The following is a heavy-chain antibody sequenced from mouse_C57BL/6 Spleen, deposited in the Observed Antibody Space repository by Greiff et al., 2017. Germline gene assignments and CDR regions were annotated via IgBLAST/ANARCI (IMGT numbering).Heavy chain of an antibody. J-gene: IGHJ2*01. CDR2: IPSGIGRT. D-gene: IGHD1-1*01. V-gene: IGHV15-2*01. CDR3: ASDGSSPCDY. CDR1: DSEFFPFSY. Sequence: QVQLKQSGSELRSPGSSVKLSCKDFDSEFFPFSYMSWVRQTPGHGFEWIDGIPSGIGRTIYGEKFEDKATLDADTLSSTAYSELNSLTSEDSAIDYCASDGSSPCDYWGQGTTLTVSA.